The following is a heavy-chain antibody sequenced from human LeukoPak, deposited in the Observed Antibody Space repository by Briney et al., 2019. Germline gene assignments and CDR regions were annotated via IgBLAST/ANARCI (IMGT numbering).Heavy chain of an antibody. D-gene: IGHD5-12*01. J-gene: IGHJ4*02. V-gene: IGHV3-21*01. Sequence: GGSLRLSCAASGFTFSSYSMNWVRQAPGKGLEWVSSISSSSYIYYADSVKGRFTISRDNAKNSLYLQMNSLRAEDTAVYYCARDYSGWAFDYWGQGTLVTVSS. CDR3: ARDYSGWAFDY. CDR2: ISSSSYI. CDR1: GFTFSSYS.